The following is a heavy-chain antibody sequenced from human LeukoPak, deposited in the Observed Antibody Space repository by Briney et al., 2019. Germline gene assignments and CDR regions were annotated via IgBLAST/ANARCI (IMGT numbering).Heavy chain of an antibody. CDR1: GFTFSSYW. D-gene: IGHD1-26*01. CDR3: ARGSYSHYGMDV. J-gene: IGHJ6*02. CDR2: INSDGSST. V-gene: IGHV3-74*01. Sequence: GGSLRLSCAASGFTFSSYWMHWVRQGPGKGLVWVSRINSDGSSTRYADSVKGRFTISRDNAKNTLYLKMNSLRAEDTAVYYCARGSYSHYGMDVWGQGTTVTVSS.